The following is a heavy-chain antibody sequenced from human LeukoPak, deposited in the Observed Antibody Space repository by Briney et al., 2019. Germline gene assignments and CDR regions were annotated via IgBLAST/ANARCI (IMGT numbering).Heavy chain of an antibody. D-gene: IGHD3-10*01. CDR1: GYTFTSYG. V-gene: IGHV1-18*01. Sequence: GSVKVSCKASGYTFTSYGISWVRQAPGQGLEWMGWISAYNGNTNYAQKLQGRVTMTTDTSTSTAYMELRSLRSDDTAVYYCAVNYYGSGSYYRTPTRIDYWGQGTLVTVSS. CDR3: AVNYYGSGSYYRTPTRIDY. J-gene: IGHJ4*02. CDR2: ISAYNGNT.